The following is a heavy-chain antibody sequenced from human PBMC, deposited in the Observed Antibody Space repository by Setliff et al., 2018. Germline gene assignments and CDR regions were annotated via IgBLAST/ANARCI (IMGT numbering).Heavy chain of an antibody. CDR2: MYYSGTT. J-gene: IGHJ4*02. D-gene: IGHD6-6*01. CDR3: ARGRNIAARLLDS. CDR1: GDSITRRGYY. Sequence: SETLSLTCSVSGDSITRRGYYWGWVRQSPGKGLEWIGNMYYSGTTYYNPSLKSRVTISIDTSKDQFSLKLISMTAADTAVYYCARGRNIAARLLDSWGQGTLVTVSS. V-gene: IGHV4-39*07.